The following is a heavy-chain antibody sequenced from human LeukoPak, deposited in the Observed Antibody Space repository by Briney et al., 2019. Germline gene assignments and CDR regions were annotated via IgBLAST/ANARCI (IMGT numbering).Heavy chain of an antibody. V-gene: IGHV3-48*04. CDR2: ISSSGNTI. CDR3: ARGDINTAEDY. J-gene: IGHJ4*02. CDR1: GFTFSSYA. Sequence: GGSLRLSCAASGFTFSSYAMSWVRQAPGKGLEWVSYISSSGNTIYYADSMKGRFTISRDNAKNSLYLQMNSLRAEDTAVYYCARGDINTAEDYWGQGTLVTVSS. D-gene: IGHD5-12*01.